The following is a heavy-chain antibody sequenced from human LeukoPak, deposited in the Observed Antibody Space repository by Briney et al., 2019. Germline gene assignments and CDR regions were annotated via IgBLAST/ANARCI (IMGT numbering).Heavy chain of an antibody. D-gene: IGHD6-13*01. CDR1: GFTFSSYS. CDR2: ISSSSSYI. CDR3: ARAGSRKGKYYYYYYYMDV. Sequence: GGSLRLSCAASGFTFSSYSMNWVRQAPGKGLEWVSSISSSSSYIYYADSVKGRFTISRDNAKNSLYLQMNSLRAEDTALYYCARAGSRKGKYYYYYYYMDVWGKGTTVTVSS. V-gene: IGHV3-21*04. J-gene: IGHJ6*03.